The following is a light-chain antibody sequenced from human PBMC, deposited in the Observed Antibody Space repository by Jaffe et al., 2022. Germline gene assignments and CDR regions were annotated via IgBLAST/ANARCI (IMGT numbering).Light chain of an antibody. CDR3: QQYGSSPST. V-gene: IGKV3-20*01. CDR2: DAS. Sequence: EIVLTQSPGTLSLSPGERATLSCWASQSVSSSYLAWYQQKPGQAPRLLIYDASSRATGIPDRFSGSGSGTDFTLTISRLEPEDFAVYYCQQYGSSPSTFGQGTKLEIK. CDR1: QSVSSSY. J-gene: IGKJ2*01.